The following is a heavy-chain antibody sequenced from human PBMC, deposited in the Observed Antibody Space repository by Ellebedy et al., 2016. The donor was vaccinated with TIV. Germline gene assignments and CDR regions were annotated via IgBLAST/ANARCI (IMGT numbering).Heavy chain of an antibody. CDR1: GFTFTDFF. V-gene: IGHV3-11*01. J-gene: IGHJ4*02. D-gene: IGHD2-21*02. CDR2: MSVTGQTI. Sequence: PGGSLRLSCAASGFTFTDFFMTRVRQAPGKGLEWLSYMSVTGQTIFYADAVKGRFTISRDNAKNSLYLQMNSLRREDTAIYYCARGSVVTGADSWGQGTLVTVSS. CDR3: ARGSVVTGADS.